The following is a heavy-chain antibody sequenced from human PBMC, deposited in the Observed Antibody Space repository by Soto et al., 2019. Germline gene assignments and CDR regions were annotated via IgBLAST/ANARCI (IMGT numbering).Heavy chain of an antibody. J-gene: IGHJ4*02. V-gene: IGHV5-51*01. CDR1: GYTFTNNW. CDR2: VFPGDSQT. CDR3: AGRRVDCGGGSCYGSIYFDY. Sequence: GESLKISCQVSGYTFTNNWVAWVRQLPGKGLEWMGIVFPGDSQTTYGPSFEGQVTFSADHSTSTAFLQWNRLRASDTGVYFCAGRRVDCGGGSCYGSIYFDYWGQGTKVTVSS. D-gene: IGHD2-21*01.